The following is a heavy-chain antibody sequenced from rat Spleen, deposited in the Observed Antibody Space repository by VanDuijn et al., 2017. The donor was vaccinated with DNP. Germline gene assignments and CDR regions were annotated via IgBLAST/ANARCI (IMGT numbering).Heavy chain of an antibody. CDR1: GFIFSNYW. J-gene: IGHJ2*01. Sequence: EVQLVESGGGPVQPGRSLKLSCVASGFIFSNYWMTWIRQAPGKGLEWVASISNTGDNTYYSDSVKGRFSLSRDNGKSTLYLQMDSLRSEDAATYYCVRPHVRYYGYTFDFDYRGNGVMVTVSS. V-gene: IGHV5-31*01. CDR3: VRPHVRYYGYTFDFDY. CDR2: ISNTGDNT. D-gene: IGHD1-9*01.